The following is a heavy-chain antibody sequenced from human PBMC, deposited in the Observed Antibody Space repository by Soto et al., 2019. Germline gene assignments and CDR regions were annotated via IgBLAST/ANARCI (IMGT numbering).Heavy chain of an antibody. D-gene: IGHD4-4*01. J-gene: IGHJ6*02. CDR3: SRAYSNFDYYYYGMDV. V-gene: IGHV3-49*03. CDR1: GFNFGDYA. Sequence: GGSLRLSGTASGFNFGDYAMSWFRQAPGKGLEWVGFIRSKAYGGTTQYVASVKGRFTISRDDSKSIAYLQMNSLKTEDTAVYYCSRAYSNFDYYYYGMDVWGQGTTVTVSS. CDR2: IRSKAYGGTT.